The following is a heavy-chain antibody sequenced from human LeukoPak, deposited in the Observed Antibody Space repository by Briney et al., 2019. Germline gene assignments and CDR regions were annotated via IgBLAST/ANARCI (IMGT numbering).Heavy chain of an antibody. D-gene: IGHD3-3*01. CDR3: ARASQPYYDFWSGYYDY. Sequence: XGSLRLSCAASAFTLSNYSMAWVRQAPGKGLEWISYISSSSRTIYYADSVKCRFTISRDNSNNTLYLQMNSLRAEDTAVYYCARASQPYYDFWSGYYDYWGQGTLVTVSS. J-gene: IGHJ4*02. V-gene: IGHV3-48*01. CDR1: AFTLSNYS. CDR2: ISSSSRTI.